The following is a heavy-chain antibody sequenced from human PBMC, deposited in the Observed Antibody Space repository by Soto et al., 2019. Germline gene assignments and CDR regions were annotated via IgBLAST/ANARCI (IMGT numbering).Heavy chain of an antibody. CDR1: GGTFSTHA. Sequence: SVKVSCKASGGTFSTHAIIWVRQAPGHGLEWMGGIIPISGTTYYTQKFQGRVTITADEPTSTAFMELSSLKSEDTAVFYCARGYCSGGNCYSGMDVWGQGTMVTVS. CDR3: ARGYCSGGNCYSGMDV. V-gene: IGHV1-69*13. CDR2: IIPISGTT. J-gene: IGHJ6*02. D-gene: IGHD2-15*01.